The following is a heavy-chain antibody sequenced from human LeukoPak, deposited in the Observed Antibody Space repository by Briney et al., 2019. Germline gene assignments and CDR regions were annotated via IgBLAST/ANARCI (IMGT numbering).Heavy chain of an antibody. Sequence: PLETLSLTCSVSGYSINSGDYWGWIRQPPGKGLEWIGSIHHNGNTYYNPSLKSRVIISLDTSKNQFSMNLSSVTAADTATYYCARESRGWYEDYWGQGTLVTVSS. V-gene: IGHV4-38-2*02. CDR1: GYSINSGDY. J-gene: IGHJ4*02. CDR3: ARESRGWYEDY. D-gene: IGHD6-19*01. CDR2: IHHNGNT.